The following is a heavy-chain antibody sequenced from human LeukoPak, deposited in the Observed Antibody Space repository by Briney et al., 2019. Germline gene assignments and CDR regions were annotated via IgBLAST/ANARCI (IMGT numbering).Heavy chain of an antibody. CDR2: IIAIFGTA. Sequence: SVPVSCQASRGTFSSYAISWVRPAPGQGGEWVGGIIAIFGTANYAQKFQGRVTITADESTSTAYMELSSLRSEDTAVYYYASPGHTAHPRQFDYWGQGTLVTVSS. V-gene: IGHV1-69*13. J-gene: IGHJ4*02. CDR1: RGTFSSYA. CDR3: ASPGHTAHPRQFDY. D-gene: IGHD5-18*01.